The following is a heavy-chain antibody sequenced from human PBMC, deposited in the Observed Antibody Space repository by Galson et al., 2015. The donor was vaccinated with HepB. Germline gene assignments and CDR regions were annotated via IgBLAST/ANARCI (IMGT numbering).Heavy chain of an antibody. Sequence: SLRLSCAASGFTFSSYAMHWVRQAPGKGLEWVAVISYDGSNKYYADSVKGRFTISRDNSKNTLYLQMNSLRAEDTAVYYCARDRDIVVVVAAEGGWFDYWGQGTLVTVSS. CDR3: ARDRDIVVVVAAEGGWFDY. CDR1: GFTFSSYA. V-gene: IGHV3-30-3*01. J-gene: IGHJ4*02. CDR2: ISYDGSNK. D-gene: IGHD2-15*01.